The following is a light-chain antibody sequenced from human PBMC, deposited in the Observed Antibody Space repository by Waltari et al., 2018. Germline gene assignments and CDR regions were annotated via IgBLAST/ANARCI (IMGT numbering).Light chain of an antibody. V-gene: IGLV2-8*01. Sequence: QSALTQPPSASGSPGQSVTISCTGTSSDVGGCNYVPWYQQHPGKAPKLMIYEVSKRPSGVPDRFSGSKSGNTASLTVSGLQAEDEADYYCSSYAGSNNWVVFGGGTKLTVL. J-gene: IGLJ2*01. CDR2: EVS. CDR3: SSYAGSNNWVV. CDR1: SSDVGGCNY.